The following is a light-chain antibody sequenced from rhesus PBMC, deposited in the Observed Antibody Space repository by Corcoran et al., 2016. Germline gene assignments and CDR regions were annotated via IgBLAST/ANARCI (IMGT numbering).Light chain of an antibody. CDR1: SNDVGGYDY. Sequence: QAALTQPPSVSGSPGQSVTISCTGTSNDVGGYDYVSWYQQYSGTAPKLMISEVSKRPSGVSDRFSVSKSGNTASLTISGLQAEDESDYYCSSYAGTNTYIVGVGTRLTVL. J-gene: IGLJ1*01. V-gene: IGLV2-32*02. CDR2: EVS. CDR3: SSYAGTNTYI.